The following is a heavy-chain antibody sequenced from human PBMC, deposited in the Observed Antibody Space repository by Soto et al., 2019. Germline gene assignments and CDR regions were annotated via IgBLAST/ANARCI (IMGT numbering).Heavy chain of an antibody. V-gene: IGHV3-21*01. CDR3: ARDKSISYAFDI. CDR2: ISSSSSYI. Sequence: GGSLRLSCAASGFTFSSYSMNWVRQAPGKGLEWVSSISSSSSYIYYADSVKGRFTISRDNAKNSLYLQMNSLRAEDTAVYYCARDKSISYAFDIWGQGTMVTVS. CDR1: GFTFSSYS. J-gene: IGHJ3*02.